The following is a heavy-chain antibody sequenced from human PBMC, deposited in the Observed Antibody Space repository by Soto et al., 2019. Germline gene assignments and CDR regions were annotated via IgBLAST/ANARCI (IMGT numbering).Heavy chain of an antibody. J-gene: IGHJ5*02. D-gene: IGHD4-17*01. V-gene: IGHV4-31*03. CDR1: GGSISSGGYY. CDR2: IYYSGST. CDR3: AREGETTVTTGVHAGYNWFDP. Sequence: QVQLQESGPGLVKPSQTLSLTCTVSGGSISSGGYYWTWIRQHPGKGLEWIGYIYYSGSTYYNPSLRSRVTISVDTSKNQVSRKLSSVTAADTAVYYCAREGETTVTTGVHAGYNWFDPWGQGTLVIVSS.